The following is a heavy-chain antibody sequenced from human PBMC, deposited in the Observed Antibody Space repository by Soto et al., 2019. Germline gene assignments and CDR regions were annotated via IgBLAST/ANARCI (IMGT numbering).Heavy chain of an antibody. CDR2: IYYSGST. V-gene: IGHV4-39*01. D-gene: IGHD3-3*01. J-gene: IGHJ4*02. CDR1: GGSISSSSYY. CDR3: ARGAGILGDIDY. Sequence: QLQLQESGPGLVKPSETLSLTCTVSGGSISSSSYYWGWIRQPPGKGLEWIGSIYYSGSTYYNPSLKSRVTIPVDTSKNQFSLKLSSVTAADTAVYYCARGAGILGDIDYWGQGTLVTVSS.